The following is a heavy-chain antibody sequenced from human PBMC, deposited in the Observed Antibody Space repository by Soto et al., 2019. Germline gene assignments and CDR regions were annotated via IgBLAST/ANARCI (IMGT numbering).Heavy chain of an antibody. D-gene: IGHD3-10*01. J-gene: IGHJ2*01. Sequence: QVQLVESGGGLVQPGGSLRLSCAASGFTFSDYYMSWIRQAPGKGLEWLSYISMSGSIIKYADSVKGRFTISGDNAKNSLYLQMNSLRVEDTEVYYCARGGSLRPFDLWGRGTLVTVSS. CDR3: ARGGSLRPFDL. CDR1: GFTFSDYY. CDR2: ISMSGSII. V-gene: IGHV3-11*01.